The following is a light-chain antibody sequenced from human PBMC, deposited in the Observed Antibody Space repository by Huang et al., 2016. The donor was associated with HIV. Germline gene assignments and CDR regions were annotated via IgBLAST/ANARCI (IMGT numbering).Light chain of an antibody. CDR3: QKYNNAPKM. J-gene: IGKJ1*01. V-gene: IGKV1-27*01. Sequence: DIQMTQSPSSLSASVGDRVTITCRASQGISSYLAWYQQKAGEVPKLLIYAASTLRSGVPSRFSGSGSGTDFTLTVSSLQPEDVATYYCQKYNNAPKMFGQGTKVEI. CDR2: AAS. CDR1: QGISSY.